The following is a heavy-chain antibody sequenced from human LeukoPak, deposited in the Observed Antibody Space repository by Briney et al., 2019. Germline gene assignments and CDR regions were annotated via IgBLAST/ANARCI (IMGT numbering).Heavy chain of an antibody. V-gene: IGHV4-59*01. CDR1: GGSISSYY. D-gene: IGHD2-15*01. Sequence: PSETLSLTCTVSGGSISSYYWSWIRQPPGKGLEWIGYIYYSGSTNYNPSLKSRVTISVDTSKNQFSLKLSSVTAADTAVYYCASSFFSYGYYYMGVWGKGTTVTVSS. J-gene: IGHJ6*03. CDR3: ASSFFSYGYYYMGV. CDR2: IYYSGST.